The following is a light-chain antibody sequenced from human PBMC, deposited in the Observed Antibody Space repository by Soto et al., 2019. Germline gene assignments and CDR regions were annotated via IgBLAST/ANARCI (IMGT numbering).Light chain of an antibody. CDR2: GTN. Sequence: QSVLTQPPSASGTPGQRVTISCSGSSSNIGSNYVHWYQQLPGTAPKLLIYGTNNRPSGVPDRFSGSKSGMSASLAITGLQAADEANYYCQSYDNSLSGSRVFGGGTKVTVL. V-gene: IGLV1-40*01. CDR3: QSYDNSLSGSRV. CDR1: SSNIGSNY. J-gene: IGLJ3*02.